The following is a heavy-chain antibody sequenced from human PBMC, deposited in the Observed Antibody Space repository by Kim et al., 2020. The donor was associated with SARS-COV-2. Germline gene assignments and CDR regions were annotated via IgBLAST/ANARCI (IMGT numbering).Heavy chain of an antibody. CDR3: ASRFDSDYYGMDV. V-gene: IGHV4-31*03. J-gene: IGHJ6*02. CDR1: GGSISSGGYY. Sequence: SETLSLTCTVSGGSISSGGYYWSWIRQHPGKGLEWIGYIYYSGSTYYNPSLKSRVTISVDTSKNQFSLKLSSVTAADTAVYYCASRFDSDYYGMDVWGQGTTVTVSS. D-gene: IGHD3-9*01. CDR2: IYYSGST.